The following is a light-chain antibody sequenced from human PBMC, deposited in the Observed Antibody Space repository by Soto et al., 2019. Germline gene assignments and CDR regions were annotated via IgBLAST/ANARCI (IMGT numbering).Light chain of an antibody. J-gene: IGKJ1*01. V-gene: IGKV1-39*01. CDR3: QQSYSTLWT. CDR2: AAS. CDR1: QSISSY. Sequence: DIQMTQSPSSLSASVGDRVTITCRASQSISSYLNWYQQKPWKAPKLLIYAASSLQSGVPSRFSGSGSGTDFTLTISSLQPEAFSTYYCQQSYSTLWTFGQGTPVEIK.